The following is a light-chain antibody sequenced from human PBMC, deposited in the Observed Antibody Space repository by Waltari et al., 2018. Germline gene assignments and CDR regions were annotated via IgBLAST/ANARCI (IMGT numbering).Light chain of an antibody. CDR3: QQYGSSPRYT. J-gene: IGKJ2*01. CDR2: ETS. CDR1: QTVISSY. V-gene: IGKV3-20*01. Sequence: EIVLTQSPGTLSLSPGERVTLSCRASQTVISSYLAWYQQKPGQAPRLLIYETSSRATGIPDRFSGSRSGTDFTLTISRLVPEDSAVYYCQQYGSSPRYTFGQGTKLEIK.